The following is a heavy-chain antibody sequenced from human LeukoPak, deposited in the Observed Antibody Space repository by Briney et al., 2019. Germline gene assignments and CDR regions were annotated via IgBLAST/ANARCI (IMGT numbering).Heavy chain of an antibody. Sequence: GESLKISCKGSGYSFTSYWIGWVRQMPGKGLEWMGIIYPGDSDTRYSPSFQGQVTISADKSISTAYLQWSSLKASDTAIYYCARHGDGWFGELLASPFDYWGQGTLVTVSS. J-gene: IGHJ4*02. CDR1: GYSFTSYW. CDR2: IYPGDSDT. V-gene: IGHV5-51*01. CDR3: ARHGDGWFGELLASPFDY. D-gene: IGHD3-10*01.